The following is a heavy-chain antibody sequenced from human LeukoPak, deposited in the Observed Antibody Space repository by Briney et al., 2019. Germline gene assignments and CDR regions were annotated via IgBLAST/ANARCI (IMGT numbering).Heavy chain of an antibody. CDR2: IYYSGST. D-gene: IGHD2-21*02. CDR1: GGSISSYY. CDR3: ARGSYCGGDCYPRPWAFDI. V-gene: IGHV4-59*01. J-gene: IGHJ3*02. Sequence: SETLSLTCTVSGGSISSYYWSWIRQPPGKGLEWIGYIYYSGSTNYNPSLKSRVTISVDTSKNQFSLKLSSVTAADTAVYYCARGSYCGGDCYPRPWAFDIWGQGTMVTVSS.